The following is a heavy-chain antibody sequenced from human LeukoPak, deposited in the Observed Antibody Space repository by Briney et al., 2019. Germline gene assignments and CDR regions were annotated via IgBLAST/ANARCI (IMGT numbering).Heavy chain of an antibody. J-gene: IGHJ4*02. CDR3: ARDRSSENYRYFDY. CDR1: GGSFSGYY. CDR2: INHSGST. D-gene: IGHD1-7*01. Sequence: KTSETLSLTCAVYGGSFSGYYWSWIRQPPGKGLEWIGEINHSGSTNYNPSLKSRVTISVDTSKNQFSLKLSSVTAADTAVYYCARDRSSENYRYFDYWGQGTLVTVSS. V-gene: IGHV4-34*01.